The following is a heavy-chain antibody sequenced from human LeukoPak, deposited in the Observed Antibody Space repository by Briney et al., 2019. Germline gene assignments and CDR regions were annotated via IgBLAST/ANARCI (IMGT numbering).Heavy chain of an antibody. V-gene: IGHV4-39*01. CDR1: GFTLRSYT. J-gene: IGHJ4*02. Sequence: GSLRLSCAASGFTLRSYTMNWIRQPPGKGLEWIGNIYYSGSTYYNPALKSRVTISVESSKNQFSLNLSSVTAADTAVYYCARQEFSTSSYFDHWGQGTLVTVSS. CDR2: IYYSGST. CDR3: ARQEFSTSSYFDH. D-gene: IGHD6-6*01.